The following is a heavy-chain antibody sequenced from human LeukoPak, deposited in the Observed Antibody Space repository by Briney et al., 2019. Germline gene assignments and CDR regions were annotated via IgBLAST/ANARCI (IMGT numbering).Heavy chain of an antibody. J-gene: IGHJ4*02. CDR2: IYYSGST. CDR3: ARRGTAYCRGGNCYSDKYFDY. D-gene: IGHD2-15*01. V-gene: IGHV4-39*01. CDR1: GGSISSSGYY. Sequence: SETLSLTCTVSGGSISSSGYYWGWIRQPPGKGLEWIGSIYYSGSTYYNPSLKSRVTISVDTSKNQFSLKLSSVTAADTAVYYCARRGTAYCRGGNCYSDKYFDYWGQGTQVTVSS.